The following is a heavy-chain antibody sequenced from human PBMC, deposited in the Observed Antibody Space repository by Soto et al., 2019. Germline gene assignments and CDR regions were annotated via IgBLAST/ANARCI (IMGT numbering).Heavy chain of an antibody. Sequence: GGSQRLSCAASGFIFSSYAMSWVRQAPGKGLEWVSGISGGGSITYYADSVKGRFTISRDNSKNIVYLQLISLRAEDMAVYYCAKTPGSRGTDYWGQGTLVTVSS. CDR3: AKTPGSRGTDY. V-gene: IGHV3-23*01. J-gene: IGHJ4*02. D-gene: IGHD3-16*01. CDR1: GFIFSSYA. CDR2: ISGGGSIT.